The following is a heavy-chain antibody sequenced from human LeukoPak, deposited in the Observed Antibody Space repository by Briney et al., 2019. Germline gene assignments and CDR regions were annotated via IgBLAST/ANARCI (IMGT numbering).Heavy chain of an antibody. J-gene: IGHJ3*02. CDR3: VRGPRYYDDSCFHYGVFDI. V-gene: IGHV3-11*01. CDR1: GFTFSDYY. CDR2: ISSSGHII. Sequence: GGSLRLSCAASGFTFSDYYMSWLRQAPGKGLQWVSYISSSGHIIYYADSVKGRFIISRDNSKNTLSLQMTSLTADDTAVYYCVRGPRYYDDSCFHYGVFDIWGQGTLVTVSS. D-gene: IGHD3-16*01.